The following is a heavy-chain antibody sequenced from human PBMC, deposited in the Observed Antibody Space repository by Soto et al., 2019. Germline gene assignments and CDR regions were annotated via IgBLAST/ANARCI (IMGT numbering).Heavy chain of an antibody. CDR1: GFTFSSYD. CDR3: GRRVSGTYDY. Sequence: EVQLAESGGGMVQPGGSLRLSCVASGFTFSSYDMHWVRQAPGKGLEYVSSISSNGGTTYYGNSVKGRFTISRDNSKNTLYLPMGSLRAAHMAVYYCGRRVSGTYDYWGQKPLGSVSS. J-gene: IGHJ4*02. V-gene: IGHV3-64*01. CDR2: ISSNGGTT. D-gene: IGHD3-10*01.